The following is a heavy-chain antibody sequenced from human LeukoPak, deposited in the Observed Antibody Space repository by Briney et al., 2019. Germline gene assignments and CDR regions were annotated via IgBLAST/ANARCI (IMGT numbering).Heavy chain of an antibody. CDR1: GGSISSYY. D-gene: IGHD6-19*01. CDR3: ARGRIAVAGSFDY. J-gene: IGHJ4*02. V-gene: IGHV4-59*01. Sequence: PSETLSLTCTVSGGSISSYYWSWIRQPPGKGLEWIGYIYYSGSTNYNPSLKSRVTISVDTSKNQFSLKLSSVTAADTAVYYCARGRIAVAGSFDYWDQGTLVTVSS. CDR2: IYYSGST.